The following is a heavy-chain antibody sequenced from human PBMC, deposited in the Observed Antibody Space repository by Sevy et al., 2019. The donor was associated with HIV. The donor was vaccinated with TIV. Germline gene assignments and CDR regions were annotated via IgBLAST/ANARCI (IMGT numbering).Heavy chain of an antibody. J-gene: IGHJ4*02. CDR2: IGTVGNT. CDR1: GFTLSSYD. D-gene: IGHD1-1*01. Sequence: CGSLRLSCAASGFTLSSYDMHWVRQSTGKGLEWVSAIGTVGNTFYADSVRGRFIISRENAKSSLYLQMNSLRAGDTAVYYCARVTRNDRAFDFWGQGTLVLVSS. V-gene: IGHV3-13*01. CDR3: ARVTRNDRAFDF.